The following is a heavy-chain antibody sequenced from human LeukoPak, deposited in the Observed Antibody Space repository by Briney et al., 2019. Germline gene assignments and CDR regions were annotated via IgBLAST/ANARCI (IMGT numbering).Heavy chain of an antibody. Sequence: AAAKVSCKASGYTFTSYYMHWVRQAPGQGLEWMGIINASGGTTRHEQRFQGRVTMTKDTSTSTAYTELSSLRSEDTAVYYCARTRGYSDYELDYWGQGTLVTVSS. CDR2: INASGGTT. V-gene: IGHV1-46*01. CDR1: GYTFTSYY. J-gene: IGHJ4*02. D-gene: IGHD5-12*01. CDR3: ARTRGYSDYELDY.